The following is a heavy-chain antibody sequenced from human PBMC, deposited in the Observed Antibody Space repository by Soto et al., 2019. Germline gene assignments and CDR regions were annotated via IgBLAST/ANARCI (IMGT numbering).Heavy chain of an antibody. D-gene: IGHD2-2*01. Sequence: EVQLVESGGGLVQPGGSLRLSCAASGFTFSSYWMYWVRQAPGKGLVWVSRINSDGSSTGCADSVKGRFSISRDNAKNTVYLQMNSLRAEDTAVYYCARDCGGACNSAFDPWGQGTLVTVSS. CDR3: ARDCGGACNSAFDP. CDR2: INSDGSST. J-gene: IGHJ5*02. V-gene: IGHV3-74*01. CDR1: GFTFSSYW.